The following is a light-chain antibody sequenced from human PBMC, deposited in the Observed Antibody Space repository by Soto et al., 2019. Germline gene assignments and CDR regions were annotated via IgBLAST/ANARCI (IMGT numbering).Light chain of an antibody. CDR1: QSVTSNY. Sequence: VMPQSTYTLSVCPGERAPLSCRASQSVTSNYLAWYQQKPGQAPRLLIYGISTRATGVPDRFSGSGSGTDFTLTISRLEPEDFAVYYCQQYTDWPLTFGQGTKVDIK. CDR3: QQYTDWPLT. CDR2: GIS. J-gene: IGKJ1*01. V-gene: IGKV3-20*01.